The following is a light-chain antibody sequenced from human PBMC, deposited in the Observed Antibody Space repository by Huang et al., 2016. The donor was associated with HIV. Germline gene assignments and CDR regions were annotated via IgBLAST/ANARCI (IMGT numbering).Light chain of an antibody. J-gene: IGKJ2*03. CDR2: RAS. Sequence: PGERATLSCRASQSVNNNYLAWYQQKPGQAPRLLIYRASTRATGIPDRFSGSGSWTDFTLTISRLEPDDFAVYYCQQFGSSPPYSFGQGTKLEIK. CDR1: QSVNNNY. CDR3: QQFGSSPPYS. V-gene: IGKV3-20*01.